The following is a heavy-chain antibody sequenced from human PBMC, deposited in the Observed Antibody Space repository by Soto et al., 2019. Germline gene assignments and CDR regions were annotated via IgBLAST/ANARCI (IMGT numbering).Heavy chain of an antibody. CDR1: GGSISSGDYY. D-gene: IGHD1-1*01. CDR2: IYYSGST. CDR3: ARDQLEGNWFDP. V-gene: IGHV4-30-4*01. J-gene: IGHJ5*02. Sequence: PSETLSLTCTVSGGSISSGDYYLSWIRQPPGKGLEWIGYIYYSGSTYYNPSLKSRVTISFDTSKNQFSLKLSSVTAADTAVYYCARDQLEGNWFDPWGQGTLVTVSS.